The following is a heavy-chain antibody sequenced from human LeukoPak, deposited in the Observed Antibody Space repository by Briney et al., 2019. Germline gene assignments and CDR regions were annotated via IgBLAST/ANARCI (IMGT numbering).Heavy chain of an antibody. Sequence: PGGSLRLSCAASGFTFSSYSMNWVRQAPGKGLEWVSSISSSSSYIYYADSMKGRFTISRDNAKKSLYLQINSLRAEDTAVYYCARGYGYSSWFDPWGQGTLVTVSS. D-gene: IGHD5-18*01. CDR2: ISSSSSYI. CDR3: ARGYGYSSWFDP. CDR1: GFTFSSYS. J-gene: IGHJ5*02. V-gene: IGHV3-21*01.